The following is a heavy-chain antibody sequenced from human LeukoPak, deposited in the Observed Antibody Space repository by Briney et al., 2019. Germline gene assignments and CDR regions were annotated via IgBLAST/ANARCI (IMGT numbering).Heavy chain of an antibody. CDR3: ARDPVAGTNVY. D-gene: IGHD6-19*01. V-gene: IGHV1-69*13. CDR2: IIPIFGTA. Sequence: GASVKVSCKASGGTFSSYAISWVRQAHGQGLEWMGGIIPIFGTANYAQKFQGRVTITADESTSTAYMELSSLRSEDTAVYYCARDPVAGTNVYWGQGTLVAVSS. J-gene: IGHJ4*02. CDR1: GGTFSSYA.